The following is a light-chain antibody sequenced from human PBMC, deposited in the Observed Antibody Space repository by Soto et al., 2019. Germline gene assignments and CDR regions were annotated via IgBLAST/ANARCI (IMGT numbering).Light chain of an antibody. V-gene: IGKV3-20*01. J-gene: IGKJ4*01. CDR2: HAS. CDR3: QQYCDSLLT. Sequence: ENVLTQSPGTLSLSPGERATLSCRASQSISNSYLAWYQQKPGQTPSLLIYHASNRATGIPDRFSGSGSGTDFTLTISRLEPEDYCQQYCDSLLTFGGGTKVEIK. CDR1: QSISNSY.